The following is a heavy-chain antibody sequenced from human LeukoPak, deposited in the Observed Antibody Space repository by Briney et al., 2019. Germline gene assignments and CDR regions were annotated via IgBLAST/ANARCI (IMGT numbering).Heavy chain of an antibody. CDR2: ISDDGSRK. D-gene: IGHD2-15*01. V-gene: IGHV3-7*01. CDR3: AREGLLLGAFDI. J-gene: IGHJ3*02. Sequence: GGSLRLSCAASGFTLSAHWMNWGRQAPGEGLEWVADISDDGSRKSYVDSVKGRFTISRDNAKNSLYLQINGLRAEDTAVYFCAREGLLLGAFDIWGQGTTVTVSS. CDR1: GFTLSAHW.